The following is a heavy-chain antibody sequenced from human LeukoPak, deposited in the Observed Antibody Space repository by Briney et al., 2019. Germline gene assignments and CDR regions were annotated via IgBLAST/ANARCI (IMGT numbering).Heavy chain of an antibody. CDR3: ARVVKDILSGSTPGLPDS. J-gene: IGHJ4*02. CDR2: ISAYNGNT. Sequence: GASVKVSCKASGYTFTSYGINWVRQAPGQGLEWMGWISAYNGNTNYAQKLQGRVTMTTDTSTSTAYMELRSLRSDDTAVYYCARVVKDILSGSTPGLPDSWGQGTLVTVSS. V-gene: IGHV1-18*01. D-gene: IGHD3-9*01. CDR1: GYTFTSYG.